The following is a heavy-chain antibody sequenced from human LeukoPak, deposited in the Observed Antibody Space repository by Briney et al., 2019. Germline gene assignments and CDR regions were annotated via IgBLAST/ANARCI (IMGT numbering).Heavy chain of an antibody. D-gene: IGHD4-17*01. V-gene: IGHV3-30*18. CDR2: ISSDGSHK. J-gene: IGHJ4*02. CDR1: GCTFSSYG. Sequence: QSGGSLILSSVTSGCTFSSYGMHWVRQAPGKGLEWVAVISSDGSHKCYADSVKGRFTKRRGNYNNNLYLQMNSLRAEDTAVYYCAKGGRPTVTSKVDYWGQGTLVTVSS. CDR3: AKGGRPTVTSKVDY.